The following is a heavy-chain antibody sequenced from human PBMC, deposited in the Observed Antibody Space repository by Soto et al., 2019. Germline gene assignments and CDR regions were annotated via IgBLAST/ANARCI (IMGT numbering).Heavy chain of an antibody. J-gene: IGHJ6*03. CDR2: IIPILGIA. D-gene: IGHD3-9*01. CDR1: GGTFSSYT. V-gene: IGHV1-69*02. CDR3: ASKDILTGYHYYYYYMDV. Sequence: ASVKVSCKASGGTFSSYTISWVRQAPGQGLEWMGRIIPILGIANYAQKFQGRVTITADKSTSTAYMELSSLRSEDTAVYYCASKDILTGYHYYYYYMDVWGKGTTVTVSS.